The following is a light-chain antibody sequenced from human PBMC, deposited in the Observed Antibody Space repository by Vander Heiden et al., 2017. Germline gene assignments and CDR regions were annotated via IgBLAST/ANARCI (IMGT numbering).Light chain of an antibody. V-gene: IGKV1-8*01. J-gene: IGKJ5*01. CDR3: QRDDSYPIT. CDR1: QGISSY. CDR2: AAS. Sequence: AIRITQSPSSLSASTGDRVTITCRASQGISSYLAWYQQKPGKAPKLLIYAASTLQSGVPSRFSGSGSGTDFTLTISCLQSEDFATYYCQRDDSYPITFGQGTQLEIK.